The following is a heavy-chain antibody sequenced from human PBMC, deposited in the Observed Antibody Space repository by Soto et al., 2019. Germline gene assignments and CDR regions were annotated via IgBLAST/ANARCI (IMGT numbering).Heavy chain of an antibody. CDR3: ARAREPEYSSSIFFDY. V-gene: IGHV3-53*01. D-gene: IGHD6-6*01. CDR1: GLTVSRTQ. J-gene: IGHJ4*02. CDR2: IYSGGST. Sequence: EVQLVEAGGGLIQLGGSLRLSCAVSGLTVSRTQMSWVRQAPGKGLQWVSVIYSGGSTYYANAVKGRFTISRDISENTVYLELDKLTVDDTAVYYCARAREPEYSSSIFFDYWGRGTLDTVSS.